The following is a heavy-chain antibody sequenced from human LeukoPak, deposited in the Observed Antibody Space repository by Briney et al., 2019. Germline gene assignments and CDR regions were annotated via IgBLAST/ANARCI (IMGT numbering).Heavy chain of an antibody. D-gene: IGHD4-11*01. CDR1: GLSFSRDW. Sequence: GGSLRLSCAVSGLSFSRDWMTWVRQAPGKGLEWVANIGQDGSEKYYVGSVKGRFTISRDNTKNSLYLQMNSLGVEDTAVYYCARDYRGWFDPWGQGTLVTVSS. V-gene: IGHV3-7*01. J-gene: IGHJ5*02. CDR2: IGQDGSEK. CDR3: ARDYRGWFDP.